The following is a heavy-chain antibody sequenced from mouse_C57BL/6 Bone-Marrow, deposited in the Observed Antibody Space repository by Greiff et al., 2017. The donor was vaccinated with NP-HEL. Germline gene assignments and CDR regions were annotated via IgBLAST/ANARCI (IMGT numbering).Heavy chain of an antibody. Sequence: QVQLKQPGAELVKPGASVKLSCKASGYTFTSYWMQWVKQRPGQGLEWIGEIDPSDSYTNYNQKFKGKATLTVDTSSSTAYMQLSSLTSEDSAVYYCARDQFFAYWGQGTLVTVSA. J-gene: IGHJ3*01. CDR2: IDPSDSYT. CDR1: GYTFTSYW. V-gene: IGHV1-50*01. CDR3: ARDQFFAY.